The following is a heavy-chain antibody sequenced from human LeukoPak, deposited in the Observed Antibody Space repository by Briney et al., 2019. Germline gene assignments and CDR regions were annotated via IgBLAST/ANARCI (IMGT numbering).Heavy chain of an antibody. V-gene: IGHV4-61*01. CDR2: IYYSGST. Sequence: PSETLSLTCTVSGGSVSSGSYYWSWIRQPPGKGLEWMGYIYYSGSTNYNPSLKSRVTISVDTSKNQFSLKLSSVTAADTAVYYCARETIRGYSYGDDAFDIWGQGTMVTVSS. CDR3: ARETIRGYSYGDDAFDI. CDR1: GGSVSSGSYY. D-gene: IGHD5-18*01. J-gene: IGHJ3*02.